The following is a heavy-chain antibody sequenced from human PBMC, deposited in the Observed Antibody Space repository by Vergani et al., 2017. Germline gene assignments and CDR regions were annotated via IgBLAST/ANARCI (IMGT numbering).Heavy chain of an antibody. V-gene: IGHV3-9*01. CDR1: GFTFDDYA. CDR2: ISWNSGSI. CDR3: ARDGGGTAILSAFDI. D-gene: IGHD2-21*02. J-gene: IGHJ3*02. Sequence: EVQLVESGGGLVQPGRSLRLSCAASGFTFDDYAMHWVRQAPGKGLEWVSGISWNSGSIGYADSVKGRFTISRDNAKNSLYLQMNSLRAEDTALYYCARDGGGTAILSAFDIWGQGTMVTVSS.